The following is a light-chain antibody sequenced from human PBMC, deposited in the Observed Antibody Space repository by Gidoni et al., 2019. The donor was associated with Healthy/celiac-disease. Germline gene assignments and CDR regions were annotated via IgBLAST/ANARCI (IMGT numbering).Light chain of an antibody. CDR1: SSDVGGYNY. J-gene: IGLJ1*01. V-gene: IGLV2-11*01. CDR3: CSYAGSYTLYV. Sequence: QPPLTLPPSVSGTPGQSATISCTGTSSDVGGYNYVSWYQQHPGKAPKLMIYDVSKRPSGVPDRFSGSKSGNTASLTISGLQAEDEADYYCCSYAGSYTLYVFGTGTKVTVL. CDR2: DVS.